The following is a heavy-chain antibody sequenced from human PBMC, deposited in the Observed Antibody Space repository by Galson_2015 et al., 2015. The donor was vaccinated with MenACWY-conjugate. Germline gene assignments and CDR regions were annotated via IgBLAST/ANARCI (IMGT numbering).Heavy chain of an antibody. J-gene: IGHJ4*02. V-gene: IGHV3-48*01. Sequence: SLRLSCAASGFTFSSYSMNWVRQAPGKGLEWVSYISSSSSTIYYADSVKGRFTISRDNAKNSLYLQMNSLRAEDTAVYYCARAVGQWESPYFDYWGQGTLVTVSS. CDR2: ISSSSSTI. CDR3: ARAVGQWESPYFDY. CDR1: GFTFSSYS. D-gene: IGHD1-26*01.